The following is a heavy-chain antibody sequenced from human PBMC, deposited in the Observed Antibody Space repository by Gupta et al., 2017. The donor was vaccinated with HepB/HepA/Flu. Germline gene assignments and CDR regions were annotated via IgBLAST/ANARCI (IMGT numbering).Heavy chain of an antibody. CDR1: GYRFTSYG. J-gene: IGHJ5*02. Sequence: QVQLVQSGPEVKNLGASVKVSCKASGYRFTSYGINWVRQAPGQGLEWMGRINPYNGNTKYVEKFQGRVTMTTDISTTTAYMELRSLRSDDTAVYYCARDPQFDPWGQGTLLTVSS. CDR2: INPYNGNT. CDR3: ARDPQFDP. V-gene: IGHV1-18*01.